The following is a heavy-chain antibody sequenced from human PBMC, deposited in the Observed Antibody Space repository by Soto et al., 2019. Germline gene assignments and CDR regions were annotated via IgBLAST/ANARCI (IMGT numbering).Heavy chain of an antibody. V-gene: IGHV1-18*01. Sequence: ASVKVSCKASGYTFTSYGISWVRQAPGQGLEWMGWISAYNGNTNYAQKLQGRVTMTTDTSTSTAYMELRSLRSDDTAVYYCARAQFTWNYEEIDYWGQGTLVTLSS. J-gene: IGHJ4*02. CDR1: GYTFTSYG. CDR2: ISAYNGNT. CDR3: ARAQFTWNYEEIDY. D-gene: IGHD1-7*01.